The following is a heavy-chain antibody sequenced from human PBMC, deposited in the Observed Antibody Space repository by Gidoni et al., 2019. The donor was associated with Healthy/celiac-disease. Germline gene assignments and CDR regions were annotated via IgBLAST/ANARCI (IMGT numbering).Heavy chain of an antibody. CDR1: GFTFSSYS. Sequence: SLRLSCAASGFTFSSYSMNWVRQAPGKGLEWVSSISSSSSYIYYADSVKGRFTISRDNAKNSLYLQMNSLRAEDTAVYYCARVGELTGSPLGWGQGTLVTVPS. D-gene: IGHD1-20*01. CDR2: ISSSSSYI. V-gene: IGHV3-21*01. CDR3: ARVGELTGSPLG. J-gene: IGHJ4*02.